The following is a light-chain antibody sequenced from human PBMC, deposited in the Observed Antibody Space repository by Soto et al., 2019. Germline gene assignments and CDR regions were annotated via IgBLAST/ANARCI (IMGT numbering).Light chain of an antibody. CDR3: QQYNNGPQT. V-gene: IGKV3-15*01. Sequence: EIVMTQSPVTLSVSPGERATLSCRASQSVSSKLAWYQQKPGQAPRLLIYGASTRATGIPARFSGSGSGTEFTLSISSLQSEDFAVYYCQQYNNGPQTFGQGTKLEIK. CDR1: QSVSSK. J-gene: IGKJ2*01. CDR2: GAS.